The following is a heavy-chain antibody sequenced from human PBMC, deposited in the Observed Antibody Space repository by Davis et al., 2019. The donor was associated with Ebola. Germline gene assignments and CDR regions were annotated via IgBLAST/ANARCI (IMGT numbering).Heavy chain of an antibody. CDR1: GYSFSNILSRYW. CDR2: TNPGDSDT. J-gene: IGHJ4*02. Sequence: GGSLRLSCTVSGYSFSNILSRYWIAWLRQMPGKGLEWMGITNPGDSDTRYSPSFQGKVTISADKSISTAYLQWSSLKASDTAMYYCARRAHGGSWYVDYWGQGTLVTVSS. D-gene: IGHD6-13*01. V-gene: IGHV5-51*01. CDR3: ARRAHGGSWYVDY.